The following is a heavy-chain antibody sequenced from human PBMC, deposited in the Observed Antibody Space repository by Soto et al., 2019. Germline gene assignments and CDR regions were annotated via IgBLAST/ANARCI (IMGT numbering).Heavy chain of an antibody. CDR2: INHSGST. J-gene: IGHJ4*02. CDR3: ARAEGTVVADFDY. Sequence: QVQLQQWGAGLLKPSETLSLTCAVYGGSFSGYYWSWIRQPPGKGLEWIGEINHSGSTNYNPSLRLRVTLSVDTSQNQFSLNLRSVTASEAALYYGARAEGTVVADFDYWGQGTLVTVSS. V-gene: IGHV4-34*01. D-gene: IGHD2-15*01. CDR1: GGSFSGYY.